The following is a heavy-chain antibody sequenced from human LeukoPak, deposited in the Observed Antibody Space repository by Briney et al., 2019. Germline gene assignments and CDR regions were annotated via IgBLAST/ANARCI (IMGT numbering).Heavy chain of an antibody. D-gene: IGHD6-13*01. CDR1: GFTFSSYA. Sequence: GGSLRLSCAASGFTFSSYAMHWVRQAPGKGLEWVAVISYDGSNKYFADSVKGRFTISRDNSKNTLYLQMNSLRAEDTAVYYCARDNDGAAAGSFDYWGQGTLVTVSS. CDR3: ARDNDGAAAGSFDY. CDR2: ISYDGSNK. J-gene: IGHJ4*02. V-gene: IGHV3-30-3*01.